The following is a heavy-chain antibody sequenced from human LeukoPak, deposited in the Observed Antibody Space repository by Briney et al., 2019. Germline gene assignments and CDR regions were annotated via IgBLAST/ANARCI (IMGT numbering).Heavy chain of an antibody. J-gene: IGHJ4*02. V-gene: IGHV3-13*01. CDR2: IGTAGDT. CDR3: ARAFHDSSGYYPPYYFDY. Sequence: EPGGSLRLSCAASGFTFSSYDMHWVRQATGKGLEWVSAIGTAGDTYYPGSVKGRFTISRENAKNSLYLQMNSLRAGDTAVYYCARAFHDSSGYYPPYYFDYWGQGTLVTVSS. CDR1: GFTFSSYD. D-gene: IGHD3-22*01.